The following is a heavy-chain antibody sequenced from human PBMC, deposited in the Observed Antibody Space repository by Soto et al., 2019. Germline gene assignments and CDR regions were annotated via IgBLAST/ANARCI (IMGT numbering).Heavy chain of an antibody. CDR1: GGTFSSYA. J-gene: IGHJ2*01. Sequence: QVQLVQSGAEVKKPGSSVQFSCKASGGTFSSYAISCVRQDPGQGLEWMGGIIPIFGTANYAQKFQGRVTITADESTSQAYMELSSLRSEDTAVYYCARQAVYDSSGSDWYFDLWGRGTLVTVSS. CDR2: IIPIFGTA. CDR3: ARQAVYDSSGSDWYFDL. D-gene: IGHD3-22*01. V-gene: IGHV1-69*01.